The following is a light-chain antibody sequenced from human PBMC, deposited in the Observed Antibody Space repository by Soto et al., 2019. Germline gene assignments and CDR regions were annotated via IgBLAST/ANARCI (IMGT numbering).Light chain of an antibody. J-gene: IGLJ1*01. Sequence: QSVLTQPASVSGSPGQSIAISCTGSSSDVGGYNFVSWYQQHSGKAPKLMNSDVNNRPSGVSDRFSGSKSGNTASLTITGLQAEDEADYFCSSYTSSSTYVFGTGTKVTVL. CDR1: SSDVGGYNF. V-gene: IGLV2-14*03. CDR2: DVN. CDR3: SSYTSSSTYV.